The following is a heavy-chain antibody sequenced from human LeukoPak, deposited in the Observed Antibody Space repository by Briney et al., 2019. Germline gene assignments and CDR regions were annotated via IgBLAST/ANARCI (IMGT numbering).Heavy chain of an antibody. V-gene: IGHV3-49*03. Sequence: GGSLRLSCTASGFTFGDYAMSWFRRAPGKGLEWVGFIRSKAYGGTTEYAASVKGRFTISRDDSKSIAYLQMNSLKTEDTAVYYCTRALEVRGVTGKVYWGQGTLVTVSS. CDR1: GFTFGDYA. CDR2: IRSKAYGGTT. D-gene: IGHD3-10*01. CDR3: TRALEVRGVTGKVY. J-gene: IGHJ4*02.